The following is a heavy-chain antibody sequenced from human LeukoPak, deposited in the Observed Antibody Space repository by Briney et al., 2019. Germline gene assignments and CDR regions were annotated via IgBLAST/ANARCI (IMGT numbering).Heavy chain of an antibody. V-gene: IGHV4-39*01. CDR2: IYYSGST. J-gene: IGHJ4*02. CDR1: GGSISSSSYY. Sequence: SETLSLTCTVSGGSISSSSYYWGWIRQPPGKGLEWIGSIYYSGSTYYNPSLKSRVTISVDTSKNQFSLKLSSVTTADTAVYYCARRAVAGPFDYWGQGTLVTVSS. D-gene: IGHD6-19*01. CDR3: ARRAVAGPFDY.